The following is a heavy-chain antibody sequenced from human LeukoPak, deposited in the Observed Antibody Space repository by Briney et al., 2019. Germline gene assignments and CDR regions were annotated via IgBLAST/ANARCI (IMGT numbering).Heavy chain of an antibody. D-gene: IGHD3-16*02. V-gene: IGHV3-30*18. Sequence: GGSLRLSCAASGFTFSSYGMHWVRQAPGKGLEWVAVISYDGSNKYYAVSVKGRFTISRDNSKNTLYLQMNSLRAEDTAVYYCAKVSGGVIVRPYYFDYWGQGTLVTVSS. J-gene: IGHJ4*02. CDR1: GFTFSSYG. CDR2: ISYDGSNK. CDR3: AKVSGGVIVRPYYFDY.